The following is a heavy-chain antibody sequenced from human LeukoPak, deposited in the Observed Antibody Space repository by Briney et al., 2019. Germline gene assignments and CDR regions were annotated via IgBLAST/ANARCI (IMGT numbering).Heavy chain of an antibody. Sequence: QPGRSLRLSCAASGFTFDDYAMHWVRQAPGKGLEWVSVIYRDGSTYYADSVKGRFTISRDNAKNSLYLQMNSLRAEDTAVYYCARSFYGIAAARYYYYYMDVWGKGTTVTVSS. J-gene: IGHJ6*03. CDR2: IYRDGST. V-gene: IGHV3-9*01. CDR1: GFTFDDYA. D-gene: IGHD6-13*01. CDR3: ARSFYGIAAARYYYYYMDV.